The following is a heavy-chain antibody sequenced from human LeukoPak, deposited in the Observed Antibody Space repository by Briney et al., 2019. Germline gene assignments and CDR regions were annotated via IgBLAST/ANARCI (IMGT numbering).Heavy chain of an antibody. CDR1: EYTFTSYD. D-gene: IGHD2-2*01. CDR2: IIPIFGTA. J-gene: IGHJ5*02. CDR3: AGEGSHCSSTSCSLGWFDP. V-gene: IGHV1-69*05. Sequence: SVKVSCKASEYTFTSYDINWVRQATGQGLEGMGGIIPIFGTANYAQKFQGRVTITTDESTSTAYMELRSLGSDDTAVYYCAGEGSHCSSTSCSLGWFDPWGQGTLVTVSS.